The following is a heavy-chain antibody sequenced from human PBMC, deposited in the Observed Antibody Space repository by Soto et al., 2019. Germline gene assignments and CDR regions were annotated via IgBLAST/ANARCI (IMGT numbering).Heavy chain of an antibody. D-gene: IGHD5-12*01. Sequence: PGGSLRLSCAASGFTFSSYGMNWVRQAPGKGLEWVSSISSSSSYIYYADSVKGRFTISRDNAKNSLYLQMNSLRAEDTAVYYCARDLYERGVGWLQLRTPYYYYYGMDVWGQGTTVTVSS. J-gene: IGHJ6*02. CDR3: ARDLYERGVGWLQLRTPYYYYYGMDV. V-gene: IGHV3-21*01. CDR2: ISSSSSYI. CDR1: GFTFSSYG.